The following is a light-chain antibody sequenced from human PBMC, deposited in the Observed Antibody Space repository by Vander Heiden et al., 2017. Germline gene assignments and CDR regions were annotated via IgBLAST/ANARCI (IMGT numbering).Light chain of an antibody. CDR2: DAS. CDR3: QQRSNSYT. CDR1: QSVSSY. V-gene: IGKV3-11*01. Sequence: EIVLTQSPATLSLSPGERATLSCRASQSVSSYLAWYQQKPGQAPRLLIYDASNRANGIPARFSGSGSGTDFTLTISSLEPEDFAVYYWQQRSNSYTFGQGTKLEIK. J-gene: IGKJ2*01.